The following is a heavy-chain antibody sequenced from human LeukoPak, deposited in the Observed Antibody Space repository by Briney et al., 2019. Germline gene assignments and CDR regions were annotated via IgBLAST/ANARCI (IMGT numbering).Heavy chain of an antibody. Sequence: PSETLSLTCTVSGGSISSSSYYWGWIRQPPGKGLEWIGSIYYSGSTYYNPSLKSRVTISVDTSENQFSLKLSSLTAADTAVYYCARATYYYYGMDVWGQGTTVTVSS. J-gene: IGHJ6*02. CDR1: GGSISSSSYY. V-gene: IGHV4-39*07. CDR3: ARATYYYYGMDV. CDR2: IYYSGST.